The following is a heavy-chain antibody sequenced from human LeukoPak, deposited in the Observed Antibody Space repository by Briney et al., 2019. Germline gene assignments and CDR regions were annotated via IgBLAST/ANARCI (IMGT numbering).Heavy chain of an antibody. CDR1: GGSISSYY. Sequence: SETLSLTCTASGGSISSYYWSWIRQPPGKGLEWIGYIYYSGSTNYNPSLKSRVTISVDTSKNRFSLKLSSVTAADTAVYYCARGGSTSYREFLYNWFDPWGQGTLVTVSS. D-gene: IGHD3-10*01. CDR3: ARGGSTSYREFLYNWFDP. CDR2: IYYSGST. V-gene: IGHV4-59*01. J-gene: IGHJ5*02.